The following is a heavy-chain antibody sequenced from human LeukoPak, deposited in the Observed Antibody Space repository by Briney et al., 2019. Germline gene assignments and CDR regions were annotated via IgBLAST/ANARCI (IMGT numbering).Heavy chain of an antibody. J-gene: IGHJ4*02. CDR2: INHSGST. D-gene: IGHD3-22*01. CDR1: GGSFSGYY. Sequence: PSETLSLTCAVYGGSFSGYYWSWIRQPPGKGLEWIGEINHSGSTNYNPSLKSRITISVDTSKKQFSLKLSSVTAADTAVYYCVTYYFDSSGPKKNYWGQGTLVTVSS. V-gene: IGHV4-34*01. CDR3: VTYYFDSSGPKKNY.